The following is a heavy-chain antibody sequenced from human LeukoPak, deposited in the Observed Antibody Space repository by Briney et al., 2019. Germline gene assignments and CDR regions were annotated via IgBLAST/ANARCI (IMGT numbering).Heavy chain of an antibody. Sequence: SETLSLTCSVSDGSSSSHHWSWIRQPPGKGLEWIGYIYNSESSNYNPSLKSRVTISVDKSKNQFSLKLSSVTAADTAVFYCAREYKSRWFTPRTGWNFYYYMDVWGKGTTVTVSS. J-gene: IGHJ6*03. CDR1: DGSSSSHH. CDR3: AREYKSRWFTPRTGWNFYYYMDV. CDR2: IYNSESS. V-gene: IGHV4-59*11. D-gene: IGHD6-13*01.